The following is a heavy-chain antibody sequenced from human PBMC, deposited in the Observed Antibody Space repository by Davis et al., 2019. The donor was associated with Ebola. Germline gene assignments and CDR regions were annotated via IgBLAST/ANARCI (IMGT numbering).Heavy chain of an antibody. CDR1: GGSISSSSYY. V-gene: IGHV4-39*07. D-gene: IGHD6-19*01. CDR3: ARDGSGWTYFDY. J-gene: IGHJ4*02. CDR2: IYYSGST. Sequence: GSLRLSCTVSGGSISSSSYYWGWIRQPPGKGLEWIGSIYYSGSTYYNPSLKSRVTISVDTSKNQFSLKLSSVTAADTAVYYCARDGSGWTYFDYWGQGTLVTVSS.